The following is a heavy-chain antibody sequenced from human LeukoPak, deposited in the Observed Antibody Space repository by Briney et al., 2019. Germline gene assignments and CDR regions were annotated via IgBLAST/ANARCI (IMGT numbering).Heavy chain of an antibody. CDR1: GGSISSYY. CDR3: ASHVVTTWGDYFDY. V-gene: IGHV4-59*08. CDR2: IYYSGST. D-gene: IGHD4-23*01. Sequence: PSEPLSLTCTVSGGSISSYYWSWIRQPPGKGLEWIGYIYYSGSTNYNPFLKSRVTISVDTSKNHFSLHLSSVTAADTAVYYCASHVVTTWGDYFDYWGQGTLVTVSS. J-gene: IGHJ4*02.